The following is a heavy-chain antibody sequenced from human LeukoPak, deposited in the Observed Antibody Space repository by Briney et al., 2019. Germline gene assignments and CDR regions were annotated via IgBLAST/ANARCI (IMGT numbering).Heavy chain of an antibody. CDR2: IYYSGST. CDR1: GGSISSYY. D-gene: IGHD3-22*01. CDR3: ARLRRDSSGYYLDY. J-gene: IGHJ4*02. Sequence: SETLSLTCTVSGGSISSYYWSWIRQPPGKGLEWIGYIYYSGSTNYNPSLKSRVTISVDTSKNQFSLKLSSVTAADTAVYYCARLRRDSSGYYLDYWGQGTLVTVSS. V-gene: IGHV4-59*08.